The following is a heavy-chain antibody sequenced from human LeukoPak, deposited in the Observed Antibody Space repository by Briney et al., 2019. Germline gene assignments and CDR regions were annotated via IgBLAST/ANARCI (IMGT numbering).Heavy chain of an antibody. CDR3: ARARWIQLWLPFDY. V-gene: IGHV1-2*06. D-gene: IGHD5-18*01. J-gene: IGHJ4*02. CDR1: GYTFTGYY. Sequence: GASVKVSCKASGYTFTGYYMHWVRQPPGQGLEWMGRINPNSGGTNYAQKFQGRVTMTRDTSISTAYMELSRLRSDDTAVYYCARARWIQLWLPFDYWGQGTLVTVSS. CDR2: INPNSGGT.